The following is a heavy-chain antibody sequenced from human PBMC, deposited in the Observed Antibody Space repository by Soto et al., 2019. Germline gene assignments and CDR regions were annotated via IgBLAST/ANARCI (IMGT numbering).Heavy chain of an antibody. V-gene: IGHV3-74*01. J-gene: IGHJ6*02. Sequence: DVQLVESGGGVVQPGGSLRLSCAASGLSFNIYWMHWVRQVPGKGLVWLARINSDGSHTIYEDSVKGRFTISRDNAKNTVFLQMDSLRDEDTGVYYCAGGMAGLDVWGQGTTVTVSS. CDR3: AGGMAGLDV. CDR1: GLSFNIYW. CDR2: INSDGSHT.